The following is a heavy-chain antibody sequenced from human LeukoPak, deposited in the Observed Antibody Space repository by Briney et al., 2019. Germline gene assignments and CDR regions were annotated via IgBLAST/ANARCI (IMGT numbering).Heavy chain of an antibody. V-gene: IGHV4-4*07. J-gene: IGHJ5*02. D-gene: IGHD3-10*01. Sequence: SETLSHTCTDSGGSISSYYWSWIRQPAGKGLEWIGRIYTSGSTNYNPSLKSRGTVSVDTSKNQFSLKLSSVTAADTAVYYCARGVLLWFGESTAENWFDPWGQGTLVTVSS. CDR3: ARGVLLWFGESTAENWFDP. CDR2: IYTSGST. CDR1: GGSISSYY.